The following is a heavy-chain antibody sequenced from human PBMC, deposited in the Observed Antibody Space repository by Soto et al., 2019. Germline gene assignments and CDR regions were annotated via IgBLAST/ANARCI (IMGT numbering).Heavy chain of an antibody. Sequence: SETLSLTCTVSGGSISSYYWSWIRQPPGKGLEWIGYIYYSGSTNYNPSLKSRVTISVDTSKNQFSLKLSSVTAADTAVYYCARLVMTTVTNFDYWGQGTLVTVSS. CDR2: IYYSGST. D-gene: IGHD4-17*01. CDR1: GGSISSYY. J-gene: IGHJ4*02. V-gene: IGHV4-59*08. CDR3: ARLVMTTVTNFDY.